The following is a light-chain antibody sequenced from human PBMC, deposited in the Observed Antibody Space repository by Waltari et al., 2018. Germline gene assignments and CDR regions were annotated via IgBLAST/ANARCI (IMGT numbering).Light chain of an antibody. CDR3: QQYKTWPYA. J-gene: IGKJ2*01. CDR1: QSVSTN. CDR2: DAS. V-gene: IGKV3-15*01. Sequence: VLTQSPTTLSVSPGETATLSCRASQSVSTNLAWYQHTPGQAHRLLIYDASTRPTGVPGRFSGSGSGTEFTLTIDNLQSEDFALFYCQQYKTWPYAFGQGTKIEIK.